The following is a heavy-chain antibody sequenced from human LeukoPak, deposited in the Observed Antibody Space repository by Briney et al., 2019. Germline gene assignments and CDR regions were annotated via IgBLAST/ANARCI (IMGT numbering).Heavy chain of an antibody. CDR1: GLTVSGNC. D-gene: IGHD5-24*01. Sequence: GGSLRLSCVASGLTVSGNCISWVRQAPGKGLEWVANIKEDGTETYHVDSVKGRFTISRDNAKNSLYLQMNSLRVEDTAVYYCAKEGRSLQTYWGQGTLVTVSS. J-gene: IGHJ4*02. CDR3: AKEGRSLQTY. V-gene: IGHV3-7*03. CDR2: IKEDGTET.